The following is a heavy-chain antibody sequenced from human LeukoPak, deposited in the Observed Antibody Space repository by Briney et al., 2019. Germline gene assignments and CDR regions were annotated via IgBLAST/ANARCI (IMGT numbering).Heavy chain of an antibody. CDR1: GFTFSSYG. D-gene: IGHD6-19*01. Sequence: PGGSLRLSCAASGFTFSSYGMHWVRQAPGKGLEWVAFIRYDGSNKYYADSVEGRFTISRDNYKNTLYLHMNSLRAKGTAGYYCAKDSYSSGWYFNYWGQGTLVTVSS. J-gene: IGHJ4*02. CDR2: IRYDGSNK. CDR3: AKDSYSSGWYFNY. V-gene: IGHV3-30*02.